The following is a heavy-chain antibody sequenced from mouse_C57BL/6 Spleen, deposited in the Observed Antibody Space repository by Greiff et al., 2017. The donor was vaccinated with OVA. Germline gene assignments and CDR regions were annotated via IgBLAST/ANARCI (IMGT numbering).Heavy chain of an antibody. Sequence: QVQLKESGPGLVQPSQSLSITCTVSGFSLTSYGVHWVRQSPGKGLEWLGVIWRGGSTDYNAAFMSRLSITKDNSKSQVFFKMNSLQADDTAIYYCAKNYGYDDERVFDYWGQGTTLTVSS. CDR2: IWRGGST. D-gene: IGHD2-2*01. J-gene: IGHJ2*01. V-gene: IGHV2-5*01. CDR3: AKNYGYDDERVFDY. CDR1: GFSLTSYG.